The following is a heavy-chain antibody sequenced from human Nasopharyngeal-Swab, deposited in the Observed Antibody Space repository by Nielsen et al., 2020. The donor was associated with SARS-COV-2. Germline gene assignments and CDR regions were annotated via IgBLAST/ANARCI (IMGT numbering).Heavy chain of an antibody. CDR3: ARLTYSGSYHIYWYFDL. V-gene: IGHV3-53*01. J-gene: IGHJ2*01. CDR1: GFTVSGNY. Sequence: GGSLRLSCAASGFTVSGNYMNWVRQAPGKGLEWVSVIYSSGRTYYADSGKGRFTISRDDSKNTVFLQMNSLRAEDTAVYYCARLTYSGSYHIYWYFDLWGRGTLVTVSS. CDR2: IYSSGRT. D-gene: IGHD1-26*01.